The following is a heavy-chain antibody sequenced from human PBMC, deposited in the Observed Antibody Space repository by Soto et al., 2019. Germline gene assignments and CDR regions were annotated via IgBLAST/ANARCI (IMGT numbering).Heavy chain of an antibody. Sequence: EVQLLESGGGLVQPGGSLRLSCAASGFTFSSYAMSWVRQAPGKGLEWVSAISGSGGSTYYADSVKGRFTISRDNSKNTLYLQMNRLRAEDTDVYYCAKTCLDRRYCSGGRCYSLDYRGQGTLVTVSS. CDR3: AKTCLDRRYCSGGRCYSLDY. CDR1: GFTFSSYA. V-gene: IGHV3-23*01. CDR2: ISGSGGST. D-gene: IGHD2-15*01. J-gene: IGHJ4*02.